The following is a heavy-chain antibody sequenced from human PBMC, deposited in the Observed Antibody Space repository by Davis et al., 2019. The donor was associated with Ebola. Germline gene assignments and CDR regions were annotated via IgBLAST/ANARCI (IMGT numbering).Heavy chain of an antibody. J-gene: IGHJ6*02. CDR1: GFTFNKYE. D-gene: IGHD2-8*01. CDR3: AREIANGHHGMDV. CDR2: INQYGGEE. V-gene: IGHV3-7*01. Sequence: GESLKISCAASGFTFNKYEMNWVRQAPGKGLEWVANINQYGGEEYYVDSVKGRFTISRDNAKNSLYLHLHSVRAEDTAIYYCAREIANGHHGMDVWGQGTTITVSS.